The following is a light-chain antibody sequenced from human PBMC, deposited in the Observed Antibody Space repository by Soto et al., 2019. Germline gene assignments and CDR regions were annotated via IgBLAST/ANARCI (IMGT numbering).Light chain of an antibody. V-gene: IGLV2-14*01. CDR1: SSDIGGYNY. CDR2: EVS. Sequence: QSALTQAASVSGSPGQSITISCTGTSSDIGGYNYVSWYQQHPGKAPKVMIYEVSNRPSGVSNRFSGSKSGNTASLTISGLQAEDEADYYCSSYTSDWGVFGTGTKVTVL. CDR3: SSYTSDWGV. J-gene: IGLJ1*01.